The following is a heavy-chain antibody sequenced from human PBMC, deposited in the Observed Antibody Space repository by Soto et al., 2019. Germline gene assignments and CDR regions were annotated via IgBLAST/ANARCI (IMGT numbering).Heavy chain of an antibody. D-gene: IGHD2-15*01. Sequence: EVQLVESGGGLVQPGRSLRLSCAASGFTFDDYAMHWVRQAPGKGLEWVSGISWHSGSIGYADSVKGRFTISRDNAKNSLYLQMNSLRAEDTALYYCAKVDCSGGSCYLFDYWGQGTLVTVSS. V-gene: IGHV3-9*01. CDR2: ISWHSGSI. CDR1: GFTFDDYA. J-gene: IGHJ4*02. CDR3: AKVDCSGGSCYLFDY.